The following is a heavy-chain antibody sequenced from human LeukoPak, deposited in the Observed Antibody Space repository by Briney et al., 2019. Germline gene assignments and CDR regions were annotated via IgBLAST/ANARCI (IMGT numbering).Heavy chain of an antibody. D-gene: IGHD3-3*01. CDR3: ARGSTVFGVGKFDY. CDR1: GFIFSSYA. CDR2: ISDSGITT. J-gene: IGHJ4*02. Sequence: PGGSLRLSCAASGFIFSSYAMSWVRQAPGKGLEWVAAISDSGITTYYADSVKGRFTISRDNSRNTLYLQMNSLRAEDTAGYYCARGSTVFGVGKFDYWGQGTLVTVSS. V-gene: IGHV3-23*01.